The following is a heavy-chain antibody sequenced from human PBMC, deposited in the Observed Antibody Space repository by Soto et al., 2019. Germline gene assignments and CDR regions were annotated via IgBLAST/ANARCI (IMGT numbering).Heavy chain of an antibody. Sequence: QVQLVQSAAEVKKPGASVKVSCKTSGFNFTGYYIHWVRRAPGQGLEWLGRSNPNTGATNYAQEFQASVTLTRDASITTAFMELSSLRSVETAGYYCARGGLQWLPHAPNHHFDVWGQGTMVTVSS. CDR1: GFNFTGYY. CDR3: ARGGLQWLPHAPNHHFDV. CDR2: SNPNTGAT. D-gene: IGHD6-19*01. V-gene: IGHV1-2*04. J-gene: IGHJ3*01.